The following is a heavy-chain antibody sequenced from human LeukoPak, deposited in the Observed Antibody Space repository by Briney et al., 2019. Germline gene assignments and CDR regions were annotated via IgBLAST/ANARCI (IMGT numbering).Heavy chain of an antibody. Sequence: ASMKVSCKASNYTFSDYDITWVRHAPGQGLERMGWVSKYSGNADYAPKFQGRVSMTTDTSTRTAYMELRSLRPDDTAVYFCAREDDRSFGAYDCWGQGTLVTVSS. CDR3: AREDDRSFGAYDC. V-gene: IGHV1-18*01. J-gene: IGHJ4*02. D-gene: IGHD4-17*01. CDR2: VSKYSGNA. CDR1: NYTFSDYD.